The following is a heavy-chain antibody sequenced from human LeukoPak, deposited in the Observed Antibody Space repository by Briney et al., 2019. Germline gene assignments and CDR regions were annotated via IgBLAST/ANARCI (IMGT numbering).Heavy chain of an antibody. V-gene: IGHV1-2*02. CDR1: GHTFTGYY. CDR2: INPNSGGT. D-gene: IGHD3-9*01. CDR3: ARGTPYYDILTGYYRYYFDY. Sequence: ASVKVSCKASGHTFTGYYMHWVRQAPGQGLEWMGWINPNSGGTNYAQKFQGRVTMTRDTSISTAYMELSRLRSDDTAVYYCARGTPYYDILTGYYRYYFDYWGQGTLVTVSS. J-gene: IGHJ4*02.